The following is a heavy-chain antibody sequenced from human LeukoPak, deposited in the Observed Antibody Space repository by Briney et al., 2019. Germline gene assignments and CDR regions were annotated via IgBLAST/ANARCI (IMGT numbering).Heavy chain of an antibody. D-gene: IGHD4-17*01. J-gene: IGHJ4*02. Sequence: PSETLSLTCTVSGGSISSYYWSWIRQPPGKGLEWIGYIYYSGRTNYNPSLKSRVTISVDTSKNQFSLKLSSVTAEDTAVYYCARILVGYGEDYWGQGTLVTVSS. V-gene: IGHV4-59*01. CDR3: ARILVGYGEDY. CDR2: IYYSGRT. CDR1: GGSISSYY.